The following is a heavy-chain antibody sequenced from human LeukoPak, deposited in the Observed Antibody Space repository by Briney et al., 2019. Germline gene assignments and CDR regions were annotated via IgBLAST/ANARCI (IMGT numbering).Heavy chain of an antibody. D-gene: IGHD3-16*01. CDR2: ISGRGGST. V-gene: IGHV3-23*01. CDR3: AKGMSTGFFPSPDPYYFDY. Sequence: PGGPLRLSCAASGFTFSSYAMSWVRQAPVKGLEGVAAISGRGGSTYYADSVKGRFTISRDNSKNTLYLQMNSLRAEDTAVYYCAKGMSTGFFPSPDPYYFDYWGQGTLVTVSS. CDR1: GFTFSSYA. J-gene: IGHJ4*02.